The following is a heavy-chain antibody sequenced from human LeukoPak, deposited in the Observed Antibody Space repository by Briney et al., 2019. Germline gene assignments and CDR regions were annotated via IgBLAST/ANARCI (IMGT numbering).Heavy chain of an antibody. CDR2: ISYDGSNK. D-gene: IGHD4-17*01. V-gene: IGHV3-30*04. CDR3: ASSKGYGDYVGGFDY. Sequence: GGSLRLSCAASGFTFSSYAMHWVRQAPGKGLEWVAVISYDGSNKYYADSVKGRFTISRDNSKNTLYLQMNSLRAEDTAVYYCASSKGYGDYVGGFDYWGQGTLVTVSS. CDR1: GFTFSSYA. J-gene: IGHJ4*02.